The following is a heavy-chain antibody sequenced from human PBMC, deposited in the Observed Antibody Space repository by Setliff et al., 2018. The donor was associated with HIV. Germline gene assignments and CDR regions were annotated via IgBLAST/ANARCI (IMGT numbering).Heavy chain of an antibody. J-gene: IGHJ4*02. CDR3: AAASSWDPLLDY. Sequence: SETLSLTCTVSGDSINSGTYYWSWIRQPAGKGLEWIGRLHLSGDTNYNPSLKSRVTMPIDTSKNQFSLKLSSVTAADTAVYYCAAASSWDPLLDYWGQGTLVTVSS. CDR1: GDSINSGTYY. CDR2: LHLSGDT. D-gene: IGHD6-13*01. V-gene: IGHV4-61*02.